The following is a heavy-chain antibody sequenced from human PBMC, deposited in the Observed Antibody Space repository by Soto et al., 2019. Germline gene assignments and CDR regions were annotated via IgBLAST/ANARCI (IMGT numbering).Heavy chain of an antibody. CDR1: GGSINSGGYY. V-gene: IGHV4-31*03. J-gene: IGHJ5*02. CDR2: IFYSGTT. D-gene: IGHD3-10*01. CDR3: ATDEFYGSGRFSS. Sequence: QVQLQESGPGLVQPSQTLSLTCTVSGGSINSGGYYWSWIRQHPGKGLEWIGYIFYSGTTFYNPSLKSRSAMAVDTTKDHFSLRLSSVVAADTAVYYCATDEFYGSGRFSSWGQGTRVTVSS.